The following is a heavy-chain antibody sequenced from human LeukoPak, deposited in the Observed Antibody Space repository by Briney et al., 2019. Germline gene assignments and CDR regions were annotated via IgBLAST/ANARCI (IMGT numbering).Heavy chain of an antibody. V-gene: IGHV3-53*01. CDR1: GFTVSSNY. Sequence: GGSLRLSCAASGFTVSSNYMSWVRQAPGKGLEWVSVIYSGGNSYYADSVKGRFTISRDNSKNTLYLQMNSLRAEDTAVYYCAKNYDILTGPSDYWGQGTLVTVSS. D-gene: IGHD3-9*01. CDR2: IYSGGNS. CDR3: AKNYDILTGPSDY. J-gene: IGHJ4*02.